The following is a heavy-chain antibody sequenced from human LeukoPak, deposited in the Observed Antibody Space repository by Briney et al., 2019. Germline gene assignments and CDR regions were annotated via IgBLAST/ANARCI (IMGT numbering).Heavy chain of an antibody. V-gene: IGHV4-38-2*01. CDR3: ARGHYYGSGSYYWFDP. Sequence: SETLSLTCAVSGYSISSGYYWGWIRQPPRKGLEWIGTIYHNGNTYYNPSLKSRVTISVDTSKNQFSLKLSSVTAADTAVYYCARGHYYGSGSYYWFDPWGQGTLVTVSS. CDR1: GYSISSGYY. J-gene: IGHJ5*02. CDR2: IYHNGNT. D-gene: IGHD3-10*01.